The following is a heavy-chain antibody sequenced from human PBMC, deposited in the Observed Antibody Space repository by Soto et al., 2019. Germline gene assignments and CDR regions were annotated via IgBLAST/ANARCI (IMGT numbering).Heavy chain of an antibody. V-gene: IGHV3-9*01. Sequence: DVQLVESGGGLVQPGRSLRLSCAASGFTFDDYAMHWVRQAPGKGLEWVSGISWNSGSIGYADSVKGRFTISRDNAKKSLYLQMNSLRAEDTALYYCAKDKGSSSSIWGQGTRVTVSS. D-gene: IGHD6-6*01. CDR2: ISWNSGSI. CDR1: GFTFDDYA. CDR3: AKDKGSSSSI. J-gene: IGHJ4*02.